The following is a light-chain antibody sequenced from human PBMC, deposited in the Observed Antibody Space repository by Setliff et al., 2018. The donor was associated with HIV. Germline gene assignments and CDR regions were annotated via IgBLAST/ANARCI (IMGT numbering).Light chain of an antibody. CDR3: CSYAGSSTYV. J-gene: IGLJ1*01. CDR2: DVS. CDR1: SSDVGGYNY. Sequence: QSALTQPASVSGSPGQSITISCTGTSSDVGGYNYVSWYLQHPGKAPKLMIYDVSKRPSGVSNRFSGSKSGNTASLTISGLQAVDEADYYCCSYAGSSTYVFGTGTKVTVL. V-gene: IGLV2-23*02.